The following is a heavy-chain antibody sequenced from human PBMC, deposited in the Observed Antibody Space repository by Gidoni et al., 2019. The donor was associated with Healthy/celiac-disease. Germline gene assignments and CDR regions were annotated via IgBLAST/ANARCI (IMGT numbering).Heavy chain of an antibody. J-gene: IGHJ5*02. CDR3: ARGYGYDFWSGPMPFDP. Sequence: EVQLVETGGGLIQPGGSLRLSCAASGFTVSSNYMSWVRQAPGKGLEWVSVIYSGGSTYYADSVKGRFTISRDNSKNTLYLQMNSLRAEDTAVYYCARGYGYDFWSGPMPFDPWGQGTLVTVSS. D-gene: IGHD3-3*01. CDR1: GFTVSSNY. V-gene: IGHV3-53*02. CDR2: IYSGGST.